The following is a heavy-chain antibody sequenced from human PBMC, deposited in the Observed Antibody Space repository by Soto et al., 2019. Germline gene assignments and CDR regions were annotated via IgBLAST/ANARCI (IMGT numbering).Heavy chain of an antibody. CDR2: INHSGST. D-gene: IGHD1-1*01. Sequence: QVQLQQWGAGLLKPSETLSLTCAVYGGSFSGYYWSWTRQPPGKGLEWIGEINHSGSTNYNPSLKSRVTISVDTSKNQFSLKLSSVTAADTAVYYCARVLGWATTYSWFDPWGQGTLVTVSS. J-gene: IGHJ5*02. V-gene: IGHV4-34*01. CDR3: ARVLGWATTYSWFDP. CDR1: GGSFSGYY.